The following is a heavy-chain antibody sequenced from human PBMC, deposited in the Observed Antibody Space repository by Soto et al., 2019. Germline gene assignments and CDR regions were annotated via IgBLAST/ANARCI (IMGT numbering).Heavy chain of an antibody. CDR2: INPNSGGT. J-gene: IGHJ4*02. CDR3: ARSRQVYSSSRGDFDY. D-gene: IGHD6-6*01. V-gene: IGHV1-2*04. CDR1: GYTFTGYY. Sequence: VASVKVSCKASGYTFTGYYMHWVRQAPGQGLEWMGWINPNSGGTNYAQKFQGWVTMTRDTSISTAYMELSRLRSDDTAVYYCARSRQVYSSSRGDFDYWGQGTLVTVSS.